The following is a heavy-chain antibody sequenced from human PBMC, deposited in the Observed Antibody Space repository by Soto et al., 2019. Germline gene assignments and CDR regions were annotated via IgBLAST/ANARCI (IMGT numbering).Heavy chain of an antibody. D-gene: IGHD2-15*01. CDR3: ARGRGWRDY. CDR1: GYTFTNYD. V-gene: IGHV1-8*01. Sequence: QVQLVQSGAEVKKPGASVKVSFKASGYTFTNYDINWVRQAPGQGLEWMGWMDPKSGKPDYAQKFQGRVTITRNTSSSTPYLEVSSMRSEDTAVYFCARGRGWRDYWGQGTLVTVSS. J-gene: IGHJ4*02. CDR2: MDPKSGKP.